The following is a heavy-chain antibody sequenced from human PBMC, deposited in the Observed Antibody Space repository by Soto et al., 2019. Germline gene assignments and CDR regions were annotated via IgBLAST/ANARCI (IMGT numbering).Heavy chain of an antibody. CDR1: GYTFTSYG. V-gene: IGHV1-18*01. J-gene: IGHJ5*02. CDR3: ARADLRLYYYGSGSYANWFDP. CDR2: ISAYNGNT. D-gene: IGHD3-10*01. Sequence: GASVKVSWKASGYTFTSYGISWARQAPGQGLEWMGWISAYNGNTNYAQKLQGRVTTTTDTSTSTAYMELRSLRSDDTAVYYCARADLRLYYYGSGSYANWFDPWGQGTLVTVSS.